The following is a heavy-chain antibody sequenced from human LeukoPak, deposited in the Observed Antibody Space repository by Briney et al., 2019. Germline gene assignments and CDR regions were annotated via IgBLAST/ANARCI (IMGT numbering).Heavy chain of an antibody. CDR2: IYYSGST. Sequence: PSETLSLTSTVSGGSISSYYWSWIRQPPGKGLEWIGYIYYSGSTNYNPSLKSRVTISVDTSKNQFSLKLSSVTAADTAVYYCASQRGYLHAFDIWGQGTMVTVSS. V-gene: IGHV4-59*01. CDR1: GGSISSYY. J-gene: IGHJ3*02. CDR3: ASQRGYLHAFDI. D-gene: IGHD3-3*01.